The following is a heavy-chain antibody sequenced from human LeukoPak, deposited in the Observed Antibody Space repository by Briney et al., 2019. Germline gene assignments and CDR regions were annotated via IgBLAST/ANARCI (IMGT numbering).Heavy chain of an antibody. D-gene: IGHD2-2*01. Sequence: ASVKVSCKASGYTFTGYYIHWVRQAPGQGLEWMGRINPNSGGTNYAQKFQGRVTMTRDTSISTAYMELSRLRSDDTAVYYCARSIVVVPRGGNDAFDIWGKGTVVTVSS. CDR2: INPNSGGT. V-gene: IGHV1-2*06. CDR3: ARSIVVVPRGGNDAFDI. J-gene: IGHJ3*02. CDR1: GYTFTGYY.